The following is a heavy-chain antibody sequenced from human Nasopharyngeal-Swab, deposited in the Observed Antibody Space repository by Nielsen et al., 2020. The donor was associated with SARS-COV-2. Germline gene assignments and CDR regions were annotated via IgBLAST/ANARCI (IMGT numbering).Heavy chain of an antibody. D-gene: IGHD3-10*01. CDR3: ARDRYDDRYGSGSYRWFDP. CDR1: GFTFSSYW. CDR2: IKQDGSEK. Sequence: GESLKISCAASGFTFSSYWMSWVHQAPGKGLEWVANIKQDGSEKYYVDSVKGRFTISRDNAKNSLYLQMNSLRAEDTAVYYCARDRYDDRYGSGSYRWFDPWGQGTLVTVSS. J-gene: IGHJ5*02. V-gene: IGHV3-7*04.